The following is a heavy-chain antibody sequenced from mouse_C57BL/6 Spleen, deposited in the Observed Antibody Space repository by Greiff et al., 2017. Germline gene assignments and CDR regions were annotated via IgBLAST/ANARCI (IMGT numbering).Heavy chain of an antibody. CDR1: GFTFSDYY. CDR3: ARDGRYYGSMDY. Sequence: EVKLVESEGGLLQPGSSMKLSCTASGFTFSDYYMAWVRQVPEKGLEWVANINYDGSSTYYLDSLKSRFIISRDNAKNILYLQMSSLKSEDTATYYCARDGRYYGSMDYWGQGTTLTVSS. D-gene: IGHD1-1*01. J-gene: IGHJ2*01. V-gene: IGHV5-16*01. CDR2: INYDGSST.